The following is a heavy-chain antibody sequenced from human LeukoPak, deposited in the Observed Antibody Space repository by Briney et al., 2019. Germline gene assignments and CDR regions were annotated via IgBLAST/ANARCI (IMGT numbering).Heavy chain of an antibody. CDR3: ARGVGDARSFHFDY. D-gene: IGHD2-15*01. V-gene: IGHV4-59*10. CDR1: GGSFSSYY. Sequence: KPSETLSLTCAVYGGSFSSYYWSWIRQPAGKGLEWIGRIYTSGSTNYNPSLKSRVTMSVDTSKNQFSLKLSSVTAADAAVYYCARGVGDARSFHFDYWGQGTLVTVSS. CDR2: IYTSGST. J-gene: IGHJ4*02.